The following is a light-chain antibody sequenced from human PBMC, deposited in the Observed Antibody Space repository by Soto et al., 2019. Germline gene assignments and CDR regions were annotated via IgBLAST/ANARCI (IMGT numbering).Light chain of an antibody. V-gene: IGKV1-33*01. CDR3: QQYENLPLT. CDR1: QTISSW. CDR2: DAS. Sequence: DIQLTQSPSTLSGSVGDRVTITCRASQTISSWLAWYQQKPGKAPKLLIYDASNLDTGIPSRFSGSGSGTNFSLTITSLQPEDIATYYCQQYENLPLTFGGGTKVGIK. J-gene: IGKJ4*01.